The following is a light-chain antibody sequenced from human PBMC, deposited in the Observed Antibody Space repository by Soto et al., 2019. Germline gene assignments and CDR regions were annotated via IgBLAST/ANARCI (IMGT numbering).Light chain of an antibody. V-gene: IGLV1-40*01. CDR1: SSNIGAGFD. CDR2: ADS. J-gene: IGLJ2*01. Sequence: QSVLTQPPSVSGAPRQRVTISCTGSSSNIGAGFDVHWYQQLPGTAPKLLIYADSNRPSGVPDRFSGSKSGASASLAITGLQADDEADYYCQSYDSSLRGPIFGGGTKRTVL. CDR3: QSYDSSLRGPI.